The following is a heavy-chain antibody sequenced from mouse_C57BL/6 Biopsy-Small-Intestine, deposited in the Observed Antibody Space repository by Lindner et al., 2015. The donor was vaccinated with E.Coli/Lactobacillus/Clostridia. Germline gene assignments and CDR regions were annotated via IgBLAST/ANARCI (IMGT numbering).Heavy chain of an antibody. CDR1: GFTFSDYG. V-gene: IGHV5-17*01. D-gene: IGHD2-2*01. CDR3: ASNGYYYAMDY. J-gene: IGHJ4*01. Sequence: VQLQESGGGLVKPGRSLKLSCAASGFTFSDYGMHWVRQAPEKGLEWVAYISSGSSTIYYADTVKGRFTISRDNAKNTLFLQMTSLRSEDTAMYYCASNGYYYAMDYWGQGTSVTVSS. CDR2: ISSGSSTI.